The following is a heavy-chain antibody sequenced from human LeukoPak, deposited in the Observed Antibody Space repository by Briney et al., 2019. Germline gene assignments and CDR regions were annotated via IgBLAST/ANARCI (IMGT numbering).Heavy chain of an antibody. D-gene: IGHD1-26*01. CDR1: GFTFSSYS. CDR3: ARGLVGATSPAYFDY. V-gene: IGHV3-21*01. CDR2: ISSSSSYI. Sequence: SGGSLRLSCAASGFTFSSYSMNWVRQAPGKGLEWVSSISSSSSYIYYADSVKGRFTISRDNAKNSLYLQMNSLRAEDTAVYYCARGLVGATSPAYFDYWGQGTLVTVSS. J-gene: IGHJ4*02.